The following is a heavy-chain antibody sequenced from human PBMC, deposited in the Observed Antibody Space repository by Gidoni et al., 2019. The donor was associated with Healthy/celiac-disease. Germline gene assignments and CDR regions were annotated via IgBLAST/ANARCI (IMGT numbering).Heavy chain of an antibody. CDR1: GFTFSSYA. CDR2: ISGSGGST. Sequence: EVQLLESGGGLVQPGGSLRLSCAASGFTFSSYAMSWVRQAPGKGLGWVSAISGSGGSTYYADSVKGRFTISRDNSKNTLYLQMNSLRAEDTAVYYCAKADGYRFVGEGYWGQGTLVTVSS. D-gene: IGHD3-10*01. J-gene: IGHJ4*02. CDR3: AKADGYRFVGEGY. V-gene: IGHV3-23*01.